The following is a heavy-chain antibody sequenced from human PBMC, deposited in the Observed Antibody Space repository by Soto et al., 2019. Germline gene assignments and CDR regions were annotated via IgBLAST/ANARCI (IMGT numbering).Heavy chain of an antibody. J-gene: IGHJ5*02. CDR1: GGTFSSYA. CDR3: ARTFREQLVRNWLEP. CDR2: IIPIFRTA. Sequence: ASVKASCKASGGTFSSYAISWVRQAPEQVLEWLGGIIPIFRTANYAQKFQGKVTITADESTSTAYMELSSLRSEDTAVYYCARTFREQLVRNWLEPCGQGTMLAVSS. V-gene: IGHV1-69*13. D-gene: IGHD6-13*01.